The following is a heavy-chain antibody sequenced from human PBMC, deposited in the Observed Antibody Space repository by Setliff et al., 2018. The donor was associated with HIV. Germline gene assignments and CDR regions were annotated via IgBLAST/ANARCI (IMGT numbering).Heavy chain of an antibody. CDR3: ARDFGGYCSSMSCPGLFDP. J-gene: IGHJ5*02. CDR2: IIPISGTV. CDR1: GGTFSSYA. D-gene: IGHD2-2*01. V-gene: IGHV1-69*05. Sequence: GASVKVSRKASGGTFSSYAISWVRQAPGQGLEWMGGIIPISGTVNYAQKFWGRVTITTHESTSTAYMELSSLRSEDTAVYYCARDFGGYCSSMSCPGLFDPWGQGTLVTVSS.